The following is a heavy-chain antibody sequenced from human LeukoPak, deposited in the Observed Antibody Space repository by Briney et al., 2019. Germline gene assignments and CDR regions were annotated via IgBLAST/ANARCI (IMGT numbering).Heavy chain of an antibody. CDR3: ARVDRGYDSSGYYFDY. J-gene: IGHJ4*02. D-gene: IGHD3-22*01. CDR1: GFTFSSYS. V-gene: IGHV3-21*01. Sequence: PGGSLRLSCAASGFTFSSYSMNWVRQAPGKGLEWVSSISSSSSYIYYADSVKGRFTISGDNAKNSLYLQMNSLRAEDTAVYYCARVDRGYDSSGYYFDYWGQGTLVTVSS. CDR2: ISSSSSYI.